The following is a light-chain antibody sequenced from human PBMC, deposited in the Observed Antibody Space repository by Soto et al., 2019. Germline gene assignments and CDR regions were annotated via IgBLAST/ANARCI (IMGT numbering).Light chain of an antibody. CDR2: GAS. Sequence: EIVLTQSPGTLSLSPGERATLSCRASQSITSNFLAWYQQKPGQAPRLLIYGASSRATGIPARFSGSGSERDFTLTISRLEPEDFAVYFCQQDGRSPLMSTFGQVTKVEIK. CDR3: QQDGRSPLMST. J-gene: IGKJ2*01. CDR1: QSITSNF. V-gene: IGKV3-20*01.